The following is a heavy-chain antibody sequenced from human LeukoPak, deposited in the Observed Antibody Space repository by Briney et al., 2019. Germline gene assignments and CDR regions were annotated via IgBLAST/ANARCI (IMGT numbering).Heavy chain of an antibody. D-gene: IGHD3-10*01. CDR2: IYYSGST. J-gene: IGHJ4*02. CDR1: GGSISSGGYY. CDR3: ARVRGSGSYYDY. Sequence: SETLSLICTVSGGSISSGGYYWSWIRQHPGKGLEWIGYIYYSGSTYYNPSLKSRVTISVDTSKNQFSLKLSSVTAADTAVYYCARVRGSGSYYDYWGQGTLVTVSS. V-gene: IGHV4-31*03.